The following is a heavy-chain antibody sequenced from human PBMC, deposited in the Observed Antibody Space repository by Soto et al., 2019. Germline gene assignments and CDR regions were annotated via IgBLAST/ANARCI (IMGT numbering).Heavy chain of an antibody. CDR2: ISAYNGNT. Sequence: XSVKVSCKASVYTFTSYGISWVRQAPGQGLEWMGWISAYNGNTNYAQKLQGRVTMTTDTSTSTAYMELRSLRSDDTAVYYCARGPGYSYGFTPDSYYYGMDVCGQGTTVTVSS. D-gene: IGHD5-18*01. V-gene: IGHV1-18*04. CDR3: ARGPGYSYGFTPDSYYYGMDV. J-gene: IGHJ6*02. CDR1: VYTFTSYG.